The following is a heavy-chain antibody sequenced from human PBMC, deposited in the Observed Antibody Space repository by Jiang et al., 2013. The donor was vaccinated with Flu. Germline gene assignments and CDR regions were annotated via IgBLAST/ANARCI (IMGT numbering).Heavy chain of an antibody. J-gene: IGHJ4*02. Sequence: SGAEVKKPGASVKVSCKASGYSFTGYAVHWVRQAPGQRLEWMGWINAGNGNAKYAQKLQGRVTMTTDTSTSTAYMELRSLRSDDTAVYYCARVQGPFRSGYHPVDYWGQGTLVTVSS. CDR2: INAGNGNA. D-gene: IGHD3-3*01. CDR1: GYSFTGYA. V-gene: IGHV1-3*01. CDR3: ARVQGPFRSGYHPVDY.